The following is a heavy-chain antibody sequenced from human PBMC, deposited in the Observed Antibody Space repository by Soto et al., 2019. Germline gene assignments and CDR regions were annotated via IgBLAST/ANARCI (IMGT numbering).Heavy chain of an antibody. Sequence: QITLKESGPTLVKPTQTLTLTCTFSGFSLSTSGVGVGWIRQPPGKTLEWLALIYWDDDKRYGPSLKSRLTSTKDTSKKQVVLTMTNMDPVDTATYYCAHLRFLEWLPPHFDYWGQGTLVTVSS. CDR1: GFSLSTSGVG. D-gene: IGHD3-3*01. CDR3: AHLRFLEWLPPHFDY. V-gene: IGHV2-5*05. CDR2: IYWDDDK. J-gene: IGHJ4*02.